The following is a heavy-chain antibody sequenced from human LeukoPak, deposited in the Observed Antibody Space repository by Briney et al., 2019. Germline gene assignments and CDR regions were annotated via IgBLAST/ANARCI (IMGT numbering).Heavy chain of an antibody. V-gene: IGHV4-39*01. CDR3: ARRAGDSSGYYNWFDP. CDR2: IYYSGDT. J-gene: IGHJ5*02. Sequence: SETLSLTCSVSGGSISSSRYYWGWIRQPPGKGLEWIGTIYYSGDTFYSPSLKSRVTISVDTSKNQFSLKLRSVTAADTAVYYCARRAGDSSGYYNWFDPWGQGTLVTVSS. CDR1: GGSISSSRYY. D-gene: IGHD3-22*01.